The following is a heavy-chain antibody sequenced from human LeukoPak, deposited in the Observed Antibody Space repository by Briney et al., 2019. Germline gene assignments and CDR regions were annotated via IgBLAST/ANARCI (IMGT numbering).Heavy chain of an antibody. Sequence: SGGSLRLSCAASGFTFSSYAMSWVRQAPGKGLEWVSTISGSGGSTYYADSVKGRFTISRDNAKNSLYLQMNSLRAEDTAVYYCARDRETTVVTRSFPDYWGQGTLVTVSS. CDR3: ARDRETTVVTRSFPDY. J-gene: IGHJ4*02. D-gene: IGHD4-23*01. V-gene: IGHV3-23*01. CDR2: ISGSGGST. CDR1: GFTFSSYA.